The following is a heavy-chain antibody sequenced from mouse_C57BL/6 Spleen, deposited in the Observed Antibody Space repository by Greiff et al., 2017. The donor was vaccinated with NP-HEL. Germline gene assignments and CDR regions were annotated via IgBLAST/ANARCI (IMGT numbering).Heavy chain of an antibody. CDR3: ARRANWDEYYFDY. CDR2: INPGSGGT. J-gene: IGHJ2*01. V-gene: IGHV1-54*01. CDR1: GYAFTNYL. D-gene: IGHD4-1*01. Sequence: VQLQQSGAELVRPGTSVKVSCKASGYAFTNYLIEWVKQRPGQGLEWIGVINPGSGGTNYNEKFKGKATLTADKSSSTAYMQLSSLTSEDSAVYFCARRANWDEYYFDYWGQGTTLTVSS.